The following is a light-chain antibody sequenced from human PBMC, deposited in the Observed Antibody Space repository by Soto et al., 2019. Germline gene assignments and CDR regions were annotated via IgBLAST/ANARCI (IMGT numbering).Light chain of an antibody. Sequence: QSVLTQPASVSGSPGQSITISCTGTSSDVGGYDYVSWYQHHPGKAPKLTIYEVSNRPSGVSNRFSGSKSGNTASLTISGLQAEDEAEYYWSGYPSSRTDVFAPGSRSP. CDR3: SGYPSSRTDV. V-gene: IGLV2-14*01. CDR2: EVS. J-gene: IGLJ1*01. CDR1: SSDVGGYDY.